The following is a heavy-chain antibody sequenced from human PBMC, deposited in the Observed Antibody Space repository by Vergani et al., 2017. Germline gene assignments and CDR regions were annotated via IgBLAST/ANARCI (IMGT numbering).Heavy chain of an antibody. V-gene: IGHV1-18*01. Sequence: QVQLVQSGAEVKKPGASVKVSCKASGYTFTSYGISWVRQAPGQGLEWMGWISAYNGNTNYAQKLQGRVTMTTDTSTSTAYMELRSLRSDDTAVYYCARVYCSGGSCYSGVYYMDVWGKGTTVTVSS. J-gene: IGHJ6*03. CDR3: ARVYCSGGSCYSGVYYMDV. D-gene: IGHD2-15*01. CDR1: GYTFTSYG. CDR2: ISAYNGNT.